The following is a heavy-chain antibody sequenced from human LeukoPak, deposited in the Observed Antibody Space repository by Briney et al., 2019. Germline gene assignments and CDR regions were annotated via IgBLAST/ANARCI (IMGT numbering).Heavy chain of an antibody. V-gene: IGHV1-69*13. CDR1: GGTFSNYA. J-gene: IGHJ6*03. CDR3: ARDRIAVAGTHYYYMDV. D-gene: IGHD6-19*01. CDR2: IIRIFGTA. Sequence: ASVKVSCKASGGTFSNYAISWVRQAPGQGLEWMGGIIRIFGTANYAQNFQGRVTITADESTSTAYMELSSLRSEDTAVYYCARDRIAVAGTHYYYMDVWGKGTTVTISS.